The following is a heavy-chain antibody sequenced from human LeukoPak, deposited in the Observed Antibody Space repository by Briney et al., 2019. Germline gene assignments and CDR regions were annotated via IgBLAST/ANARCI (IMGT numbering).Heavy chain of an antibody. V-gene: IGHV3-30*18. D-gene: IGHD6-13*01. CDR1: GFTFSSYG. Sequence: PGRSLRLSCAASGFTFSSYGMHWVRQAPGKGLEWVAVISYDGSNKYYADSVKGRFTISRDNSKNTLYLQMNSLRAEDTAVYYCAKDVKQLGRYYYYGMDVWGQGTTVTVSS. CDR2: ISYDGSNK. CDR3: AKDVKQLGRYYYYGMDV. J-gene: IGHJ6*02.